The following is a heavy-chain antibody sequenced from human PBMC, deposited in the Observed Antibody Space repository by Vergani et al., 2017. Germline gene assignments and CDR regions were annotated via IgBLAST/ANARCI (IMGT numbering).Heavy chain of an antibody. Sequence: EVQLVESGGGLVQPGGSLRLSCAASGFTFSSYSMNWVRQAPGKGLEWVSYISSSSSTLYYADSVKGRFTISRDNAKNSLYLQMNSLRAEETAVYYCARIIAAAETLSGMDVWGQGTTVTVSS. D-gene: IGHD6-13*01. CDR2: ISSSSSTL. CDR1: GFTFSSYS. CDR3: ARIIAAAETLSGMDV. V-gene: IGHV3-48*04. J-gene: IGHJ6*02.